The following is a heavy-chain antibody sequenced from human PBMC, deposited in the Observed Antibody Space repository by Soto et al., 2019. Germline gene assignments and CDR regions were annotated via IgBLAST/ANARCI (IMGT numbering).Heavy chain of an antibody. V-gene: IGHV1-58*01. Sequence: SVKVSCKASGFTFTSSAVQWVRQARGQRLEWIGWIVVGSGNTNYAQKFQERVTITRDMSTSTAYMELSSLRSEDTAVYYCAADISTNSGSYLDYWGQGTLVPVSS. CDR1: GFTFTSSA. CDR3: AADISTNSGSYLDY. CDR2: IVVGSGNT. D-gene: IGHD1-26*01. J-gene: IGHJ4*02.